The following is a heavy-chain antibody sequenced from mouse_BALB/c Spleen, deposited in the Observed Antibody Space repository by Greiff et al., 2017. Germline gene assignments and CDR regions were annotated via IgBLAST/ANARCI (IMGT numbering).Heavy chain of an antibody. Sequence: EVKLQQSGPELVKPGASVKISCKASGYTFTDYNMHWVKQSHGKSLEWIGYIYPYNGGTGYNQKFKSKATLTVDNSSSTAYMELRSLTSEDSAVYYCAREEGNYWYFDVWGAGTTVTVSS. CDR2: IYPYNGGT. CDR3: AREEGNYWYFDV. CDR1: GYTFTDYN. V-gene: IGHV1S29*02. J-gene: IGHJ1*01. D-gene: IGHD2-1*01.